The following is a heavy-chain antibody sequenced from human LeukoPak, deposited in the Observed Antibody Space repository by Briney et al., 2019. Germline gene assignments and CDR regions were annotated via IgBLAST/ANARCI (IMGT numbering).Heavy chain of an antibody. D-gene: IGHD3-10*01. CDR2: INPNNGGT. CDR3: ARGVAMVRGVIKIGDY. Sequence: ASVTVSCKASGYTFTGYFMHWVRQAPGQGLEWMGWINPNNGGTNYAQKFQDRVTMTRDTSISTAYMELSRLRSGDTAVYYCARGVAMVRGVIKIGDYWGQGTLVTVSS. J-gene: IGHJ4*02. V-gene: IGHV1-2*02. CDR1: GYTFTGYF.